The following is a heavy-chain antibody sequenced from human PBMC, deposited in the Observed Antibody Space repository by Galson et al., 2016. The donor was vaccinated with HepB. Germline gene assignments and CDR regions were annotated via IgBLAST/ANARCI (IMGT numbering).Heavy chain of an antibody. J-gene: IGHJ6*02. D-gene: IGHD3-10*01. CDR1: GYTFTTYG. CDR3: ANNYYGSGTYYYYYGMDV. V-gene: IGHV1-3*01. Sequence: SVKVSCKASGYTFTTYGLSWVRQAPGQRPEWLGWISAGNGDAKYSQKFQGRVSISRDISASTAYMELSGLRYEDTAVYYCANNYYGSGTYYYYYGMDVWGQGTTVTVSS. CDR2: ISAGNGDA.